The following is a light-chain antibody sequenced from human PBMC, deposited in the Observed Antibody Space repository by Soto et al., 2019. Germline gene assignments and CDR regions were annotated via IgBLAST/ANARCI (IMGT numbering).Light chain of an antibody. CDR1: QSVSSS. V-gene: IGKV3-15*01. J-gene: IGKJ1*01. Sequence: EIVMTQSPATLSVSPGERATLSCRASQSVSSSLAWYQQNPGQAPGLLIYDASTRATGIPARLGGSGSGTEFTLTISSLQSEDFAVYYCQQYKSWPETFGQGTKVEIK. CDR3: QQYKSWPET. CDR2: DAS.